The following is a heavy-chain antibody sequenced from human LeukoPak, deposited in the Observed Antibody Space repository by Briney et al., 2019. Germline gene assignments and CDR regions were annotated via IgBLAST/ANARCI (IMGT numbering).Heavy chain of an antibody. Sequence: GGSLRLSCAASGFTFSDYYMSWIRQAPGKGQEWVSYISSSGSTIYYADSVKGRFTISRDNAKNSLYLQMNSLRAEDTAVYYCAVPMTTVISLDGMDVWGQGTTVTVSS. CDR1: GFTFSDYY. CDR2: ISSSGSTI. V-gene: IGHV3-11*01. CDR3: AVPMTTVISLDGMDV. D-gene: IGHD4-17*01. J-gene: IGHJ6*02.